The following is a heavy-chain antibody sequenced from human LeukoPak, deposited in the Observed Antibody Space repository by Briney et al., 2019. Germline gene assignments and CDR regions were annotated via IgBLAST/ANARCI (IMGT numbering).Heavy chain of an antibody. CDR2: IYYSGST. CDR3: ARHGELGYCSSTSCYVFDY. Sequence: PSETLSLTCTVSGGSISSYYWSWIRQPPGKGLEWIGYIYYSGSTNYNPSLKSRVTISVDTSKNQFSLKLSSVTAADTAVYYCARHGELGYCSSTSCYVFDYWGQGTLVTVSS. CDR1: GGSISSYY. V-gene: IGHV4-59*08. D-gene: IGHD2-2*01. J-gene: IGHJ4*02.